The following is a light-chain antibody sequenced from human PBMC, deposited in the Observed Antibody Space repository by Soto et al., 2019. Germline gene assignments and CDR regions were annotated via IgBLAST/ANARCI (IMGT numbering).Light chain of an antibody. Sequence: QSALTQPASVSGSPGQSITISCTGTSSDVGGYNYVSWYQQHPGKAPKLMIYDVSNRPSGVSNRFSGSKSGNTASLTISGLEADEEADYYCSSSTSSSTYVFGTGTKLTVL. V-gene: IGLV2-14*01. J-gene: IGLJ1*01. CDR2: DVS. CDR3: SSSTSSSTYV. CDR1: SSDVGGYNY.